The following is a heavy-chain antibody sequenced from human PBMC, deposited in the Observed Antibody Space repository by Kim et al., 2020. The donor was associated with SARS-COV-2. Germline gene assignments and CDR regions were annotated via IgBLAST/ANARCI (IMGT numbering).Heavy chain of an antibody. CDR2: ISSSGSTI. CDR1: GFTFSSYE. CDR3: ARDPYSSSYNYYGMDV. Sequence: GGSLRLSCAASGFTFSSYEMNWVRQAPGKGLEWVSYISSSGSTIYYADSVKGRFTISRDNAKNSLYLQMNSLRAEDTAVYYCARDPYSSSYNYYGMDVWGQGTMVTVSS. V-gene: IGHV3-48*03. J-gene: IGHJ6*02. D-gene: IGHD6-13*01.